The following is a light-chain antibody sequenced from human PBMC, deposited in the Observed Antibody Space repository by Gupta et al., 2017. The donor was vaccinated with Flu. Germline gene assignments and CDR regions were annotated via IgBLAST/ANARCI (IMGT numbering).Light chain of an antibody. Sequence: DTQMTQSPSPLSASVGDRVTITCLASKRISNYLHWYTQKPEEAPKLLIFAGSSVESGVPSRLSGMGSETYFPLTISSRHPEDIGTFYFKQRYSAPPISLVGGTKVKIK. V-gene: IGKV1-39*01. J-gene: IGKJ4*01. CDR1: KRISNY. CDR2: AGS. CDR3: KQRYSAPPIS.